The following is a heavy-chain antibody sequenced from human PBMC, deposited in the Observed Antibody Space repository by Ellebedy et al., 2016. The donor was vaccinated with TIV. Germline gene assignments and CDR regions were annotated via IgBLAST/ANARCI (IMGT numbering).Heavy chain of an antibody. CDR2: ISSDGSNK. Sequence: GGSLRLXXVASGFTFRSHGIYWVRQAPGKGLEWVAVISSDGSNKYYADSVKGRFTIPRDNSKNTLYLQMNSLRTDDMAVYYCARGGSSGSSDYWGQGTLSPSPQ. CDR3: ARGGSSGSSDY. D-gene: IGHD3-10*01. J-gene: IGHJ4*02. CDR1: GFTFRSHG. V-gene: IGHV3-30*03.